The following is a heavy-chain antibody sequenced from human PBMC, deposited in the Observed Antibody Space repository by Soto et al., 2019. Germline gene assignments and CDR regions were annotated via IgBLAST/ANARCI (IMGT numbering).Heavy chain of an antibody. D-gene: IGHD3-3*01. Sequence: PSETLSLTCTVSGGSINSSSYYWGWIRQPPGKGLEWIGYIYYSGSTNYNPSLKSRVTISVDTSKNQFSLKLSSVTAADTAVYYCARVLRSGYYAPYGFDPWGQGTLVTVSS. J-gene: IGHJ5*02. CDR1: GGSINSSSYY. CDR2: IYYSGST. V-gene: IGHV4-61*05. CDR3: ARVLRSGYYAPYGFDP.